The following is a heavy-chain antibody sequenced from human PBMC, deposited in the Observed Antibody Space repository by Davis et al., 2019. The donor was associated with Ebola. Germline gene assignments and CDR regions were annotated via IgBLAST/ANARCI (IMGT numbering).Heavy chain of an antibody. CDR3: ARDLGVIRGSRYYYGMDV. CDR1: GFTFDDYA. CDR2: ISWNSGSI. V-gene: IGHV3-9*01. J-gene: IGHJ6*02. Sequence: SLKISCAASGFTFDDYAMHWVRQAPGKGLEWVSGISWNSGSIGYADSVKGRFTISRDNSKNTLYLQMNSLRAEDTAVYYCARDLGVIRGSRYYYGMDVWGQGTTVTVSS. D-gene: IGHD3-10*01.